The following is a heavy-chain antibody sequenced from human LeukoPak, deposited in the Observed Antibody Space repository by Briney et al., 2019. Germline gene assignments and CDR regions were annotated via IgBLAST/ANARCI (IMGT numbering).Heavy chain of an antibody. Sequence: GGSLRLSCAASGFTFSSYAMTWVRQAPGKGLGWVSSISGRGINTYYADSVKGRFTISRDNSKNTLYLQMNSLRAEDTAVYYCAKDKFYFDYWGQGTLVTVSS. V-gene: IGHV3-23*01. J-gene: IGHJ4*02. CDR1: GFTFSSYA. CDR3: AKDKFYFDY. CDR2: ISGRGINT.